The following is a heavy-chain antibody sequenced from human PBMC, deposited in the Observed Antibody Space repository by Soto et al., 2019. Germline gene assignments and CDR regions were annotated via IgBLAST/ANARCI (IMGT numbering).Heavy chain of an antibody. CDR3: AKSRAAAPPRVGMDV. J-gene: IGHJ6*02. D-gene: IGHD6-25*01. CDR2: IIPFFHAP. V-gene: IGHV1-69*13. CDR1: GGTCGKNA. Sequence: LVKVSCKASGGTCGKNAFSWVRQAPGQGLEWMGGIIPFFHAPNYAQKFQGRVTITADESMNMVFMEMSSLRSEDTAIYYCAKSRAAAPPRVGMDVWGQGTTVTVSS.